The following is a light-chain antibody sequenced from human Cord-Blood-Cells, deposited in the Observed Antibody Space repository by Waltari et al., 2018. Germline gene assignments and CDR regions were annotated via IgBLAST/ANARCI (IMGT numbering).Light chain of an antibody. J-gene: IGKJ1*01. CDR3: IQDLKTPQT. Sequence: DIVMTQSPLSLLVTPGEPASISCRSSQSLLHSNGYNYLDWYLQKPGQSPQLLIYLGSNRATGVPYRFSGSGSGTDFTLKISRVEAEDVGVYYCIQDLKTPQTFGQGTKVEIK. CDR2: LGS. V-gene: IGKV2-28*01. CDR1: QSLLHSNGYNY.